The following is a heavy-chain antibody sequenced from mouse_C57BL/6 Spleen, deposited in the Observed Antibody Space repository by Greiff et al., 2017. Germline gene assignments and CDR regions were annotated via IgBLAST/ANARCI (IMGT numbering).Heavy chain of an antibody. D-gene: IGHD1-1*01. Sequence: EVKLVESGGGLVKPGGSLKLSCAASGFTFSSYAMSWVRQTPEKRLEWVATISDGGSYTYYPDNVKGRFTISRDNAKNNLYLQMSHLKSEDTAMYYCARDATTVEGFAYWGRGTLVTVSA. CDR2: ISDGGSYT. V-gene: IGHV5-4*01. CDR3: ARDATTVEGFAY. J-gene: IGHJ3*01. CDR1: GFTFSSYA.